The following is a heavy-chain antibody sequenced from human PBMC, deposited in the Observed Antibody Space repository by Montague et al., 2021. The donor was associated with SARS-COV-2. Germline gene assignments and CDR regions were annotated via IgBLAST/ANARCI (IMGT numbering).Heavy chain of an antibody. Sequence: YLSLSCSASGFTFSSYGMHWVRQAPGKGLEWVAVIWYDGSNKYYADSVKGRFTISRDNSKNTLYLQMNSLRAEDTAVYYCAKEIIEVAADWYFDLWGRGTLVTVSS. V-gene: IGHV3-33*06. CDR2: IWYDGSNK. CDR1: GFTFSSYG. D-gene: IGHD6-19*01. CDR3: AKEIIEVAADWYFDL. J-gene: IGHJ2*01.